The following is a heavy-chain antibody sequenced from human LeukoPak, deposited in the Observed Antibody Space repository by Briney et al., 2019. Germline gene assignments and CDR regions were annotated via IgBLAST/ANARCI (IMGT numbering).Heavy chain of an antibody. Sequence: PGGSLRLSCAASGFTFSDYYMSWIRQAPGRGLEWVANIKQDGSEKYYVDSVKGRFTISRDNAKNSLYLQMNSLRAEDTAVYYCARELWFGELLGDYWGQGTLVTVSS. CDR3: ARELWFGELLGDY. D-gene: IGHD3-10*01. CDR1: GFTFSDYY. V-gene: IGHV3-7*01. CDR2: IKQDGSEK. J-gene: IGHJ4*02.